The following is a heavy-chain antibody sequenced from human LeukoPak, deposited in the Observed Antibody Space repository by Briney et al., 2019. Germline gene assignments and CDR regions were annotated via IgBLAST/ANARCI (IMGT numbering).Heavy chain of an antibody. CDR2: FDPEDGET. D-gene: IGHD5-18*01. CDR3: AMVGIQLWPKSSYYYGMDV. V-gene: IGHV1-24*01. CDR1: GYTLTELS. J-gene: IGHJ6*02. Sequence: GASVKVSCKVSGYTLTELSMHWVRQAPGKGLEWMGGFDPEDGETIYAQKFQGRVTMTEDTSTDTAYMELSSLRSEDTAVYYCAMVGIQLWPKSSYYYGMDVWGQGTTVTVSS.